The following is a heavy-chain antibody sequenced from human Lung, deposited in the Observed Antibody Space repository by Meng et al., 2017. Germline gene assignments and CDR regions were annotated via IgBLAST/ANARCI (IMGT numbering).Heavy chain of an antibody. D-gene: IGHD4-11*01. Sequence: SETLSLTCVVSGGSFSDYYWSWIRQPPGKGLEWIGEINHSGSTNYNPFLESRATISVDTAQNNLSLKLSSMTSAASTVYYCARSPTTMAHDFDYWGQGTLVTVSS. CDR2: INHSGST. V-gene: IGHV4-34*01. CDR3: ARSPTTMAHDFDY. J-gene: IGHJ4*02. CDR1: GGSFSDYY.